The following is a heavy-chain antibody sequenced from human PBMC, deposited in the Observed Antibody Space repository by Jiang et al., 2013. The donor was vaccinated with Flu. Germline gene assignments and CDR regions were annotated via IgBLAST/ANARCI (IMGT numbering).Heavy chain of an antibody. CDR2: ISAYNGNT. Sequence: AEVKKPGASVKVSCKASGYTFTSYGISWVRQAPGQGLEWMGWISAYNGNTNYAQKLQGRVTMTTDTSTSTAYMELRSLRSDDTAVYYCARIGYCSSTSCYSSRGWFDPWGQGTLVTVSS. D-gene: IGHD2-2*01. V-gene: IGHV1-18*01. J-gene: IGHJ5*02. CDR3: ARIGYCSSTSCYSSRGWFDP. CDR1: GYTFTSYG.